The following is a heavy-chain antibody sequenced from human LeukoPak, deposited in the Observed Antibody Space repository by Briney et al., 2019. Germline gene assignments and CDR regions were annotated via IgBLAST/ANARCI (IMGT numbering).Heavy chain of an antibody. CDR1: GSTFDDYA. CDR2: ISWDGGST. D-gene: IGHD6-13*01. CDR3: AKAAIRYTSRWNNFDY. Sequence: GGSLRLSCAASGSTFDDYAMHWVRQAPGKGLEWVSLISWDGGSTYYADSVKGRFTISRDNSKNSLYLQMNSLRAEDSAFYYCAKAAIRYTSRWNNFDYWGQGTLVTVSS. J-gene: IGHJ4*02. V-gene: IGHV3-43D*03.